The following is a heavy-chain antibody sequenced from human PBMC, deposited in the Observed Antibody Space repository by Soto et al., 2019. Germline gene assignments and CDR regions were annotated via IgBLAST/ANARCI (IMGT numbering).Heavy chain of an antibody. CDR3: ASGATLFGAPRDRPPGSWFDP. CDR1: GGTFSSYA. Sequence: AVKVSCKASGGTFSSYAISWVRQAPGQGLEWMGGIIPIFGTANYAQKFQGRVTITADESTSTAYMELSRLRSEDTAVYYCASGATLFGAPRDRPPGSWFDPWGQGTLVTVSS. CDR2: IIPIFGTA. J-gene: IGHJ5*02. V-gene: IGHV1-69*13. D-gene: IGHD3-3*01.